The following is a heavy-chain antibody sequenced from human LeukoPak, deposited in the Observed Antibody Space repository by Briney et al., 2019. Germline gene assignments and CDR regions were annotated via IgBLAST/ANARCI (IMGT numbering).Heavy chain of an antibody. CDR2: ISAYNGNT. Sequence: ASVKVSCKASGYTFTSYGISWVRQAPGQGLEWMGWISAYNGNTNYAQTLQRRVTMTTDTSTSTAYMELRSLRSDDTAVYYWARNSYVWGGYRTTFEDFWGQGTLVTVSS. D-gene: IGHD3-16*02. CDR1: GYTFTSYG. CDR3: ARNSYVWGGYRTTFEDF. J-gene: IGHJ4*02. V-gene: IGHV1-18*01.